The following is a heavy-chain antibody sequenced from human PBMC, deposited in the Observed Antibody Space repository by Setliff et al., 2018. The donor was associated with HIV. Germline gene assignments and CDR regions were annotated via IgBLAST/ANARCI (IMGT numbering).Heavy chain of an antibody. J-gene: IGHJ6*02. CDR3: AKPLTQWGVSPYHYAVDV. Sequence: GGSLRLSCAASGFTFSSYTMNWVRQAPGKGLEWVSSISSGSTIYYADSVKGRFTISTDNSKNTLYLQMNSLRAEDTAVYYCAKPLTQWGVSPYHYAVDVWGQGTTVTV. V-gene: IGHV3-21*04. D-gene: IGHD1-26*01. CDR2: ISSGSTI. CDR1: GFTFSSYT.